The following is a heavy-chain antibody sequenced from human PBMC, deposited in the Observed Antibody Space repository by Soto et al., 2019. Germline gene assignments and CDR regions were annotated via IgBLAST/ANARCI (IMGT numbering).Heavy chain of an antibody. CDR3: ARDLVIVLMVYAKPGGYYYYGMDV. CDR1: GYTFTGYY. Sequence: SVKVSCKASGYTFTGYYMHWVRQAPGQGLEWMGGIIPIFGTANYAQKFQGRVTITADESTSTAYMELSSLRSEDTAVYYCARDLVIVLMVYAKPGGYYYYGMDVWGQGTTVTVSS. V-gene: IGHV1-69*13. D-gene: IGHD2-8*01. J-gene: IGHJ6*02. CDR2: IIPIFGTA.